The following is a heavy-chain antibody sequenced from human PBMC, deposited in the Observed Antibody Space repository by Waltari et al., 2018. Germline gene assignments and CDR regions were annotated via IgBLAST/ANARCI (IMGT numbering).Heavy chain of an antibody. J-gene: IGHJ4*02. V-gene: IGHV3-73*01. CDR2: IRGKADSYAT. CDR3: SGGDVYSLFNY. D-gene: IGHD3-16*01. CDR1: GFTFRDSA. Sequence: EVQLVESGGGLVQPGGSLRLSCVASGFTFRDSAMHWVRQAPGKGLEWVGRIRGKADSYATTFGESVRGRFSIFRDDSKNTAYLQMNSLKTDDTAVYYCSGGDVYSLFNYWGQGTLVTVSS.